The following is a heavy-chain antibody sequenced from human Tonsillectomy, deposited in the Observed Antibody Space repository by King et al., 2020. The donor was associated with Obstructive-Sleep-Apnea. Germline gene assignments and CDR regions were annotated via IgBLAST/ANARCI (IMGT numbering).Heavy chain of an antibody. CDR2: IYYSGST. J-gene: IGHJ5*02. CDR3: SRDQGYFGSGSYRDNWFDP. D-gene: IGHD3-10*01. V-gene: IGHV4-59*01. Sequence: QLQESGPGLVKPPETLSLTCTVSGGSISSYYWNWIRQPPGKGLEWIVYIYYSGSTNYNPSLKSRVNISIDTSKNQFSLRLSSVTAADTAVYYCSRDQGYFGSGSYRDNWFDPWGQGTLVTVSS. CDR1: GGSISSYY.